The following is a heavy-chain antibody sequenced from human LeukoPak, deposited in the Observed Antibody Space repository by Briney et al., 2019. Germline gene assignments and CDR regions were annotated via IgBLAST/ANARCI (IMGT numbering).Heavy chain of an antibody. CDR1: GFTFSSYA. Sequence: GGSLRLSCAAFGFTFSSYAMSWVRQAPGKGLEWVSAISGSGGSTYYADSVKGRFTISRDNSKNTLYLQMNSLRAEDTAVYYSAKDLSGSYFPHTDAFDIWGQGTMVTVSS. V-gene: IGHV3-23*01. CDR3: AKDLSGSYFPHTDAFDI. D-gene: IGHD1-26*01. J-gene: IGHJ3*02. CDR2: ISGSGGST.